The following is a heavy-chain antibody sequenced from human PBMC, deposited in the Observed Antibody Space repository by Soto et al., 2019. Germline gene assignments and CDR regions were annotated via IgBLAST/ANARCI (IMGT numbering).Heavy chain of an antibody. D-gene: IGHD3-10*01. Sequence: ASVKVSCKVSGYTLTELSMHWVRQAPGKGLEWMGGFDPEDGETIYADSVKGRFTISRDNSKNTLYLQMNSLRAEDTAVYYCARDRTKGKVLWFGETPTANDAFDIWGQGTMVTVSS. CDR3: ARDRTKGKVLWFGETPTANDAFDI. CDR1: GYTLTELS. V-gene: IGHV1-24*01. J-gene: IGHJ3*02. CDR2: FDPEDGET.